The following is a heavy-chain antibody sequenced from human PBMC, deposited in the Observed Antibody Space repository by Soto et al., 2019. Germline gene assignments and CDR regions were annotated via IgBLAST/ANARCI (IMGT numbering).Heavy chain of an antibody. CDR1: GDTFSTYS. V-gene: IGHV1-69*13. CDR2: IVPVFRTA. Sequence: GASVKVSCKASGDTFSTYSISWVRQAPGQGLEWMGGIVPVFRTANYAQKFQGRVTISADESTSTAYMEVSSLRSEDTAMYYCATGKNSINHLNGPRQAFDYWGQGTLVTFSS. J-gene: IGHJ4*02. D-gene: IGHD3-3*02. CDR3: ATGKNSINHLNGPRQAFDY.